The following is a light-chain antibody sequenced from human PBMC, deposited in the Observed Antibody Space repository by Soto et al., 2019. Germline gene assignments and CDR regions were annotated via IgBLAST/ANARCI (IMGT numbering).Light chain of an antibody. CDR3: AAWDDSLNGPV. V-gene: IGLV1-44*01. CDR1: SSNIGSNT. J-gene: IGLJ2*01. CDR2: IDK. Sequence: QSVLTQPPSASGTPGQRVTISCSGGSSNIGSNTVNWYQQLPGTAPKLFIYIDKQRPSGVPDRFSGSKSGTSASLAISGLQSDDEAEYYCAAWDDSLNGPVFGGGTKLTVL.